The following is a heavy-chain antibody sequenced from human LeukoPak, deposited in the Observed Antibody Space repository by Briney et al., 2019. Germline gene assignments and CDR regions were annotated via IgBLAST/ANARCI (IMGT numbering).Heavy chain of an antibody. Sequence: PGGSLRLSCAASGFTFSDYYMSWIRQAPGKGLEWVSYISSSSSSYTNYADSVKGRFTISRDNAKNSLYLQMNSLRAEDTAVYYCARAGGAYCGGDCPPLTDNWFDPWGQGTLVTVSS. J-gene: IGHJ5*02. D-gene: IGHD2-21*02. CDR1: GFTFSDYY. V-gene: IGHV3-11*05. CDR2: ISSSSSSYT. CDR3: ARAGGAYCGGDCPPLTDNWFDP.